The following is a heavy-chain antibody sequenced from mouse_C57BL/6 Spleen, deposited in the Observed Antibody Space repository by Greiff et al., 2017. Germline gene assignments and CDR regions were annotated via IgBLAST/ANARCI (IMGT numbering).Heavy chain of an antibody. Sequence: VKLMESGPGLVQPSQSLSITCTVSGFSLTSYGVHWVRQSPGKGLEWLGVIWRGGSTDYNAAFMSRLSITKDNSKSQVFFKMNSLQADDTAIYYCARNSNYGGFYLDYWGQGTTLTVSS. CDR2: IWRGGST. CDR3: ARNSNYGGFYLDY. CDR1: GFSLTSYG. V-gene: IGHV2-5*01. D-gene: IGHD2-5*01. J-gene: IGHJ2*01.